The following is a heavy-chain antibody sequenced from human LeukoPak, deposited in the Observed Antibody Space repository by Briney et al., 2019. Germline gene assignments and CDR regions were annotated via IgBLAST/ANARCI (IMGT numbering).Heavy chain of an antibody. J-gene: IGHJ4*02. Sequence: PSETLSLSCPVSGGSISRYYWSWIRQPAGKGLEWIGRIYTGGSTNYNPSLKSRVTMSVDSSNNQFSLKLSSVTAADTAVYYCARENTGSYREFDYWGQGTLVTVSS. CDR3: ARENTGSYREFDY. V-gene: IGHV4-4*07. D-gene: IGHD1-26*01. CDR1: GGSISRYY. CDR2: IYTGGST.